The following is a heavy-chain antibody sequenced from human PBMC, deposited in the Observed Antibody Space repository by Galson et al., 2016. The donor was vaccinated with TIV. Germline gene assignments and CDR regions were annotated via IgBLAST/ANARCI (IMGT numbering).Heavy chain of an antibody. D-gene: IGHD1-14*01. CDR1: GGSFMNYA. CDR3: AGPPTFGNGYHYYMNV. J-gene: IGHJ6*03. V-gene: IGHV1-69*06. CDR2: IIPIFGTG. Sequence: SVKVSCKASGGSFMNYAVSWVRQAPGQGLEWMGRIIPIFGTGNYAQKFQGRVTITADIFASTAYMELSSLTSDDTAVYYCAGPPTFGNGYHYYMNVWGKGTAVTVSS.